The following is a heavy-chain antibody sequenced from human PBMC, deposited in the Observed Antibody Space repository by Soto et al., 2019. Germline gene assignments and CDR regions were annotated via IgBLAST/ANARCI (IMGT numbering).Heavy chain of an antibody. J-gene: IGHJ4*02. CDR3: ATTLISGDPGDY. Sequence: QVQVQQSGAEVKEPGASVRISCKASGYTFISYYMHWVRQAPGQGLEWMGIIDPSGARTTYAQRFRGRVTMTWDTSRSTVYMAMTSLRPDDTAVYFCATTLISGDPGDYWGQGTVVSVSS. D-gene: IGHD2-21*02. CDR2: IDPSGART. CDR1: GYTFISYY. V-gene: IGHV1-46*01.